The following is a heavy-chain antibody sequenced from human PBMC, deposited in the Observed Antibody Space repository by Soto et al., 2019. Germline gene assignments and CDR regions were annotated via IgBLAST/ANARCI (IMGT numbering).Heavy chain of an antibody. CDR3: GTPHGDFLDEGTDY. D-gene: IGHD3-3*01. J-gene: IGHJ4*02. Sequence: SETLSLTCTVSGDSITSNNYYWGWIRQPPGKGLEWIASIYYSGNTYYNPSLKGRVAISVDTSKNQFSLKLTSVTAADTAVYYCGTPHGDFLDEGTDYWGQGTLVTVSS. CDR1: GDSITSNNYY. CDR2: IYYSGNT. V-gene: IGHV4-39*01.